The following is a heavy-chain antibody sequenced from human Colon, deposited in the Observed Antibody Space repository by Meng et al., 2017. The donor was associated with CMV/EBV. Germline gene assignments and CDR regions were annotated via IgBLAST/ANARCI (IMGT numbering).Heavy chain of an antibody. CDR1: GYTFTGYY. V-gene: IGHV1-2*02. D-gene: IGHD3-22*01. J-gene: IGHJ1*01. CDR2: INPNSGGT. Sequence: QVPLVRAGAEVKKPGASVKVSCKASGYTFTGYYMHWVRQAPGQGVEWMGWINPNSGGTNYAQKFQGRVTMTRDTSISTAYMELSRLRSDDTAVYYCATVSSGYYLHFQHWGQGTLVTVFS. CDR3: ATVSSGYYLHFQH.